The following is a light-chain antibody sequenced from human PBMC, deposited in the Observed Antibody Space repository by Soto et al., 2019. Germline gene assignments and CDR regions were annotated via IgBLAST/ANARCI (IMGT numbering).Light chain of an antibody. CDR2: DVS. CDR3: SSYTSSSTLV. CDR1: RSDVGGYNY. J-gene: IGLJ1*01. Sequence: QSVLTQPASVSGSPGQSITISCTRTRSDVGGYNYVSWYQQHPGKAPKLMIYDVSNRPSGVSNRFSGSKSGNTASLTISGLQAEDEADYYCSSYTSSSTLVFGTGTKVTVL. V-gene: IGLV2-14*01.